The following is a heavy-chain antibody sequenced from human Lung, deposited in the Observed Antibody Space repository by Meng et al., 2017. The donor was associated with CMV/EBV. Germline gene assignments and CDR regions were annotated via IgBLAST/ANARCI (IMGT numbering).Heavy chain of an antibody. CDR3: ARANTAMGPFDS. J-gene: IGHJ4*02. CDR1: GYFITTGFH. V-gene: IGHV4-38-2*02. Sequence: SETXSLXXTVSGYFITTGFHWGWIRQPPGKGLEWIGSIYHSGTTYYNPSLGSRLTMSVDTSKNHFSLKLSSVTAADTAVYYCARANTAMGPFDSWGQGTLVTVSS. CDR2: IYHSGTT. D-gene: IGHD5-18*01.